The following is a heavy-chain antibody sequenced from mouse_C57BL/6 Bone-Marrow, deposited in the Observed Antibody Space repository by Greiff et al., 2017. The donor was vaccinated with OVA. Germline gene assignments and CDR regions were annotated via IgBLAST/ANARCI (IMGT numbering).Heavy chain of an antibody. V-gene: IGHV1-42*01. D-gene: IGHD2-4*01. J-gene: IGHJ3*01. CDR3: ARLYDYDPWFAY. CDR2: INPSTGGT. Sequence: EVKLQESGPELVKPGASVKISCKASGYSFTGYYMNWVKQSPEKSLEWIGEINPSTGGTTYNQKFKAKATLTVDKSSSTAYMQLKSLTSEDSAVYYCARLYDYDPWFAYWGQGTLVTVSA. CDR1: GYSFTGYY.